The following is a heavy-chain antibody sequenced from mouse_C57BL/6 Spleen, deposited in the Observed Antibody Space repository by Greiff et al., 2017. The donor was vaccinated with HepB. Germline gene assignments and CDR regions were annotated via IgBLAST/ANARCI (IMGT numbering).Heavy chain of an antibody. Sequence: VHVKQSGPELVKPGASVKISCKASGYSFTDYNMNWVKQSNGKSLEWIGVINPNYGTTSYNQKFKGKATLTVDQSSSTAYMQLNSLTSEDSAVYYCARWGRYDYWYFDVWGTGTTVTVSS. CDR2: INPNYGTT. V-gene: IGHV1-39*01. J-gene: IGHJ1*03. D-gene: IGHD2-3*01. CDR1: GYSFTDYN. CDR3: ARWGRYDYWYFDV.